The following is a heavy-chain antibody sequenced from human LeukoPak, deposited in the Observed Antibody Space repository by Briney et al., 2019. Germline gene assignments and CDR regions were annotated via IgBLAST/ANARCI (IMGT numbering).Heavy chain of an antibody. V-gene: IGHV3-7*01. Sequence: PAGSLRLSCAASGFTFSNYWMSWVRQGPGKGLEWVANIKQDGSEKYYVDSVKGRFTISRDNAKNSLYLQMNSLRAEDTAVYYCARDKGAGENFDYWGQGALVTVSS. J-gene: IGHJ4*02. D-gene: IGHD3-10*01. CDR1: GFTFSNYW. CDR3: ARDKGAGENFDY. CDR2: IKQDGSEK.